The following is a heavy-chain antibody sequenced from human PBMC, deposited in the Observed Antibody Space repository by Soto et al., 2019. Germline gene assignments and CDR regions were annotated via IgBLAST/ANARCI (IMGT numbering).Heavy chain of an antibody. V-gene: IGHV4-31*02. Sequence: SVNQSHTWSVAGAYIRSGSFDWSWLRQSPGKGLEWIGHIYYTGSTFVSPSLKGRLTISLDTSKNQFSLDLSSVTAADTAMYYCARIEMASIKWGRGTLVNVSS. D-gene: IGHD5-12*01. J-gene: IGHJ4*02. CDR1: GAYIRSGSFD. CDR3: ARIEMASIK. CDR2: IYYTGST.